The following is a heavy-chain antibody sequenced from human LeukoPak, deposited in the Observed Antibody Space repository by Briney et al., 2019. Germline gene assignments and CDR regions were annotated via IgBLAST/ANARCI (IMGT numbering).Heavy chain of an antibody. CDR3: ARDTRHYYGSGTYYNFLDY. CDR2: INPNSGGT. D-gene: IGHD3-10*01. Sequence: ASVKVSCKVSGYTFTGYYMHWVRQAPGQGLEWMGWINPNSGGTNYAQQFQGRVTMTRDTSISTAYMELSRLRSDDTAVFYCARDTRHYYGSGTYYNFLDYWGQGTLVTVSS. V-gene: IGHV1-2*02. CDR1: GYTFTGYY. J-gene: IGHJ4*02.